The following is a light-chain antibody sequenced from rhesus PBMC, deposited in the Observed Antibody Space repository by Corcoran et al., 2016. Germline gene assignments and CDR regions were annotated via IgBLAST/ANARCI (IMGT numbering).Light chain of an antibody. J-gene: IGKJ4*01. V-gene: IGKV3-42*01. CDR3: QQDYSWPLT. CDR2: GAS. Sequence: EIVMTQSPATLSLSPGERATLSCRASQRVSRSLAWYQPQPGQAPRLLIYGASSRATGSPERVSGRGSGREVTLTISSLEPEDVGVYDCQQDYSWPLTFGGGTKGELK. CDR1: QRVSRS.